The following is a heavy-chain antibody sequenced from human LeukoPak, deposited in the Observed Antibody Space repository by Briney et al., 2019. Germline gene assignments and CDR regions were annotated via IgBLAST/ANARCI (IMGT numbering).Heavy chain of an antibody. Sequence: GGSLRLSCAASGFTFSSYSMNWVRQAPGKGLEWVSYISSSSSTIKYADSVRGRFTISRDNAKNSLFLQMNSLRVEDTAVYYCAREMIALDPWGQGTLVTVSS. CDR2: ISSSSSTI. D-gene: IGHD3-22*01. CDR1: GFTFSSYS. CDR3: AREMIALDP. V-gene: IGHV3-48*01. J-gene: IGHJ5*02.